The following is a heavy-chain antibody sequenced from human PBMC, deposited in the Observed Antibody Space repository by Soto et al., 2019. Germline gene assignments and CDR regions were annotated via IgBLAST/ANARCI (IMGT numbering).Heavy chain of an antibody. D-gene: IGHD6-19*01. CDR2: IYSGGST. J-gene: IGHJ4*02. CDR3: AMGLDSGWFDY. CDR1: GFTVSSNY. V-gene: IGHV3-53*04. Sequence: EVQLVESGGGLVQPGGSLRLSCAASGFTVSSNYMSWVRQAPGKGLEWVSVIYSGGSTYYADSVKGRFTISRHHAKNALYVQMNSLRAEDTAVYYCAMGLDSGWFDYWGQGTLVTVSS.